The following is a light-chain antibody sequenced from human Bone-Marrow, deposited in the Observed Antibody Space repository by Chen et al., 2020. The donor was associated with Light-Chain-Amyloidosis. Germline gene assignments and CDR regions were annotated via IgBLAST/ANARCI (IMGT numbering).Light chain of an antibody. Sequence: QSALTQPASVSGSPGLSITISCTGTSSDVGVYNHVSWYQQHPDKAPKLMIYEVTNRPSWVPARFSGSKSDNTASLTIAGLQTEDEADYFCSSYTITNPLVFGSGTRVTVL. V-gene: IGLV2-14*01. J-gene: IGLJ1*01. CDR2: EVT. CDR1: SSDVGVYNH. CDR3: SSYTITNPLV.